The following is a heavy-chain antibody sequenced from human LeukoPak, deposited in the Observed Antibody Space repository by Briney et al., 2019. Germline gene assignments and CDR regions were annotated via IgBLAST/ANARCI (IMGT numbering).Heavy chain of an antibody. CDR1: GHTFDNYG. CDR2: ISGYNRNT. J-gene: IGHJ4*02. D-gene: IGHD3-3*01. CDR3: ARDGLRSEWSYFDY. Sequence: GASVKVSCKASGHTFDNYGISWVRQAPGQGLEWMGWISGYNRNTKYAQRLQGRVIMTTDTSTSTAYMELRSLRSDDTAIYYCARDGLRSEWSYFDYWGQGTLVTVSS. V-gene: IGHV1-18*01.